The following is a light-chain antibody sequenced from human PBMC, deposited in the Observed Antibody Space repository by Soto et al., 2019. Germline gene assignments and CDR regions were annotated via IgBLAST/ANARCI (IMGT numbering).Light chain of an antibody. V-gene: IGLV2-14*01. CDR2: DVS. CDR3: SSYTSSSTLL. J-gene: IGLJ2*01. CDR1: SNDIGGYNY. Sequence: QSALTQPASVSGSPGQSITFSCTGTSNDIGGYNYVSWYQQHPGKAPKLMIFDVSNRPSGVSCRFSGSKSGNTASLTISGLQAEDEADYYCSSYTSSSTLLFGGGTKLTVL.